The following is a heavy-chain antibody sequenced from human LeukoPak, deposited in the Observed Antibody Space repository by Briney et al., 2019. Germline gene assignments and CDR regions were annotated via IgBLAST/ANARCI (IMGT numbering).Heavy chain of an antibody. D-gene: IGHD3-3*01. V-gene: IGHV6-1*01. CDR2: TYYRSKWYN. CDR1: GDSVSSNSAA. J-gene: IGHJ5*02. CDR3: ARDGKGITIFGVVPNWFDP. Sequence: SQTLSLTCDISGDSVSSNSAAWNWIRQSPSRGLEWLGRTYYRSKWYNDYAVSVKSRITINPDTSKNQFSLQLNSVTPEDTAVYYCARDGKGITIFGVVPNWFDPWGQVTLVTVSS.